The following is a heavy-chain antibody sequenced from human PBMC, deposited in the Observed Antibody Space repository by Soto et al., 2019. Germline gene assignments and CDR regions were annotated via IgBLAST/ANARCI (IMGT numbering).Heavy chain of an antibody. V-gene: IGHV3-21*01. CDR3: ARRVGRYLVGGPNFDY. Sequence: EMQLVESGGGLVKPGGSLRLSCAASGFTFSSYSMNWVRQAPGKGLEWVSSISSSSSYIYYADSVKGRFTISRDNAKNSLYLQMNSLRAEDTAVYYCARRVGRYLVGGPNFDYWGQGTLVTVSS. CDR1: GFTFSSYS. J-gene: IGHJ4*02. CDR2: ISSSSSYI. D-gene: IGHD1-26*01.